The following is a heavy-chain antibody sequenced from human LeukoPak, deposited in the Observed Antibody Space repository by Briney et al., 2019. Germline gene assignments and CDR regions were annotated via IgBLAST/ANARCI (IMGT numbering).Heavy chain of an antibody. Sequence: PGGSLRLSCAASGLTFSIHAMDWVRQAPGKGLVWVSRINSDGSSTSYADSVKGRFTISRDNAKNTLYLQMNSLRAEDTAVYYCARAVSWNNYYYYYGMDVWGQGTTVTVSS. D-gene: IGHD1/OR15-1a*01. CDR1: GLTFSIHA. J-gene: IGHJ6*02. CDR2: INSDGSST. CDR3: ARAVSWNNYYYYYGMDV. V-gene: IGHV3-74*01.